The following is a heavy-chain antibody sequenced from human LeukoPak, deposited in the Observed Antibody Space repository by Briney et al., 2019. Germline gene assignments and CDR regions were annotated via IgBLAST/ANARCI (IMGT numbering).Heavy chain of an antibody. CDR2: ISSTSSTI. J-gene: IGHJ4*02. V-gene: IGHV3-48*01. CDR3: VRDGRSSGLRYFD. D-gene: IGHD3-9*01. Sequence: GGSLGLSCAASGFTFSTYSMNWLRQAPGKGLEWVSYISSTSSTIYYADSVKGRFTISRDNAKNSLYLQMNSLRAEDTALYYCVRDGRSSGLRYFDWGQGTLVSVSS. CDR1: GFTFSTYS.